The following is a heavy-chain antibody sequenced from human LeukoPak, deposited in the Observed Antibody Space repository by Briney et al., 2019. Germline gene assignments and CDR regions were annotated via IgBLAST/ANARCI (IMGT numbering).Heavy chain of an antibody. Sequence: PGGSLRLSCAASGFTFSSYAMSWVRQAPGKGLEWVSAVSGSGGSTYYADSVKGRFTISRDNSKNTLYLQMNSLRAEDTAVYYCAKRWTYYYGSGEGWGQGTLVTVSS. CDR3: AKRWTYYYGSGEG. CDR2: VSGSGGST. CDR1: GFTFSSYA. J-gene: IGHJ1*01. D-gene: IGHD3-10*01. V-gene: IGHV3-23*01.